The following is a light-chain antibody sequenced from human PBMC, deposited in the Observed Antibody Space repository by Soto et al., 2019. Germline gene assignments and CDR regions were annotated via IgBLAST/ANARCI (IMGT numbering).Light chain of an antibody. CDR1: QSLLHSNGYNF. Sequence: DIVMTQSPLSLPVTPGEPASISCGSSQSLLHSNGYNFLDWYLQKPGQSPQLLIYLGSSRSSGVPDRFSGSGSGTDFTLKIDRVEAEDVGTYYCMQGLPNPPTFGQGTRLEIX. V-gene: IGKV2-28*01. CDR3: MQGLPNPPT. J-gene: IGKJ5*01. CDR2: LGS.